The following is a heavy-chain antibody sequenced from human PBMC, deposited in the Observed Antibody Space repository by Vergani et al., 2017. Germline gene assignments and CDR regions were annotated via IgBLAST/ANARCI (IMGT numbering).Heavy chain of an antibody. CDR1: GYTFTGYY. D-gene: IGHD3-10*01. J-gene: IGHJ4*02. CDR2: INPNSGGT. Sequence: QVQLVQSGAEVKKPGASVKVSCKASGYTFTGYYMHWVRQAPGQGLEWMGWINPNSGGTNYAQKFQGRVTMTRDMSISTAYMELSRLRSDDTAVYYCARDRITMVRGVIAGFGDYWGQGTLVTVSS. V-gene: IGHV1-2*02. CDR3: ARDRITMVRGVIAGFGDY.